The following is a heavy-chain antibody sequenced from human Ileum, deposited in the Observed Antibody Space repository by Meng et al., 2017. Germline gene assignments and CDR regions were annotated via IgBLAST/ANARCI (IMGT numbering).Heavy chain of an antibody. V-gene: IGHV3-21*02. D-gene: IGHD2-2*02. CDR1: GFTFSSYT. J-gene: IGHJ4*02. CDR3: ARYIYTTAGDY. Sequence: EVELGGSGGGLVKPGGSLRLSCADSGFTFSSYTMNWVRQAPGKGLEWVSAITSSGSYIYYADSLEGRFTISRDNTRNSLYLQMNSLRAEDTGVYYCARYIYTTAGDYWGQGTLVTVSS. CDR2: ITSSGSYI.